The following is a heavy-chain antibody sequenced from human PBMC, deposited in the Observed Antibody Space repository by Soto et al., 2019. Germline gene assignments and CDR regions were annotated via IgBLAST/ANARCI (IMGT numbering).Heavy chain of an antibody. CDR2: MNTHTDDT. D-gene: IGHD6-25*01. CDR1: GYAFTTYD. Sequence: QVHLVQSGAEVKEPGASVKVSCKASGYAFTTYDVNWVRQAAGQGLEWMGWMNTHTDDTGYAQKFQGRVTMTRNTTINTAYMELTSLTSDDAAVYYCVRGQQGGYFDLWGQGTLLTVSS. CDR3: VRGQQGGYFDL. J-gene: IGHJ5*02. V-gene: IGHV1-8*01.